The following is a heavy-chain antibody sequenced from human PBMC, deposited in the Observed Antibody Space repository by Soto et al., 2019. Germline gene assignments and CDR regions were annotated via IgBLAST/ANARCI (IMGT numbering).Heavy chain of an antibody. V-gene: IGHV1-69*01. J-gene: IGHJ4*02. CDR1: VGTFSSYA. D-gene: IGHD1-7*01. Sequence: QVQLGQSGAEVQKPGVSVKVSCKASVGTFSSYAISWVRQAPGQGLEWMVGIIPIFGTANYAQKFQGRVTITADESTSTAYMELSSLRSGDTDVYYWAKSNLNYWGGTAFDYWGQGTLVTVSS. CDR3: AKSNLNYWGGTAFDY. CDR2: IIPIFGTA.